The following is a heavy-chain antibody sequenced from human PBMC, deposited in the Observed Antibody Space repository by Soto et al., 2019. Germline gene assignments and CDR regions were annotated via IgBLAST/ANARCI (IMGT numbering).Heavy chain of an antibody. D-gene: IGHD6-6*01. J-gene: IGHJ4*02. Sequence: SVKVSCKASGGTFRSYVISWVRQAPGQGLEWMGGIIPLLGTTNLAQKFQGRVTISADESTSTAYMDLSSLRSEDTGVYYCATRIAARPDYFDSWGRGTLVTVSS. CDR2: IIPLLGTT. CDR3: ATRIAARPDYFDS. CDR1: GGTFRSYV. V-gene: IGHV1-69*13.